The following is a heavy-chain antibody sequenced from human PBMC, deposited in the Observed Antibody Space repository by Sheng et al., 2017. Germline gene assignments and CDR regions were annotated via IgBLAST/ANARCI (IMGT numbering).Heavy chain of an antibody. V-gene: IGHV3-48*03. D-gene: IGHD5-12*01. Sequence: EVQLVESGGGLVQPGGSLRISCVGSGFTFSSYEMNWVRQAPGKGLEWVSYITSSGDTIYYSDSVKGRFTISRDNAKNSVYLQMNSLRAEDTAAYYCARVSAYRTKFDYWGQGTLVTVSS. J-gene: IGHJ4*02. CDR3: ARVSAYRTKFDY. CDR1: GFTFSSYE. CDR2: ITSSGDTI.